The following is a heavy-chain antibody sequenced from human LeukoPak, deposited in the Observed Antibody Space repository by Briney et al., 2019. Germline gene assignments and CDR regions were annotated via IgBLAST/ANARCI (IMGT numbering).Heavy chain of an antibody. CDR2: IKQDGSEK. D-gene: IGHD1-26*01. V-gene: IGHV3-7*01. Sequence: GGSLRLSCAASGFTFSSYWMSWVRQAPGKGLEWVANIKQDGSEKYYVDSVKGRFTISRDNAKNSLYLQMNSLRAEDTAVYYCAKESRKYSAAFDIWGQGTMVTVSS. CDR3: AKESRKYSAAFDI. CDR1: GFTFSSYW. J-gene: IGHJ3*02.